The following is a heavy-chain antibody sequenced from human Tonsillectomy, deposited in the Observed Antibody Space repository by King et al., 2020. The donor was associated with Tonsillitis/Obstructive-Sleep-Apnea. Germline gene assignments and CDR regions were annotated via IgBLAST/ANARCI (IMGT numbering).Heavy chain of an antibody. Sequence: QVQLVQSGGGVVQPGRSLRLSCAASGFTFSSYGMHWVRQAPGKGLEWVAVIWYDGSNKYYADSVKGRFTISRDNSKNTLYLQMNSLRAEDTAVYYCARDPYQLLEGRAFDIWGQGTMVTVSS. J-gene: IGHJ3*02. V-gene: IGHV3-33*01. D-gene: IGHD2-2*01. CDR3: ARDPYQLLEGRAFDI. CDR2: IWYDGSNK. CDR1: GFTFSSYG.